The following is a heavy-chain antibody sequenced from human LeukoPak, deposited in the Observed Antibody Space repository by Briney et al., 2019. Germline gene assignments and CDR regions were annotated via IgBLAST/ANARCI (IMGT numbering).Heavy chain of an antibody. V-gene: IGHV1-69*13. CDR2: IIPIFGTA. J-gene: IGHJ4*02. Sequence: ASVKASCKASGGTFSSYAISWVRQAPGQGLEWMGGIIPIFGTANYAQKFQGRVTITADESTSTAYMELSSLRSEDTAVYYCARDGDRVVPAAPTRDFDYWGQGTLVTVSS. D-gene: IGHD2-2*01. CDR1: GGTFSSYA. CDR3: ARDGDRVVPAAPTRDFDY.